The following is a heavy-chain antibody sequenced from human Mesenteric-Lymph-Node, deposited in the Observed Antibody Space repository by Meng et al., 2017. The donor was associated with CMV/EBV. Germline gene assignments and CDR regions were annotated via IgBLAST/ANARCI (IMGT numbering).Heavy chain of an antibody. V-gene: IGHV3-15*01. CDR1: GFTFSDAW. Sequence: GGSLRLSCAASGFTFSDAWMSWVRQAPGKGLEWAGRIKSKTHGGTTDYAAPVKGRFTISRDDSKNTLSLQMSSLKTEDTAIYYCTIDVDSSDWYRILYWGQGTLVTVSS. CDR3: TIDVDSSDWYRILY. CDR2: IKSKTHGGTT. D-gene: IGHD6-13*01. J-gene: IGHJ4*02.